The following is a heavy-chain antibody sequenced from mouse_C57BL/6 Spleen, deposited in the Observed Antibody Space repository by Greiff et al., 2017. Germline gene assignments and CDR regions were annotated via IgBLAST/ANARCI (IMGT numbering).Heavy chain of an antibody. CDR1: GYSFTDYN. D-gene: IGHD1-1*01. J-gene: IGHJ2*01. CDR3: AREGTTVVASDY. V-gene: IGHV1-39*01. CDR2: INPNYGTT. Sequence: VQLKQSGPELVKPGASVKISCKASGYSFTDYNMHWVKQSNGKSLEWIGVINPNYGTTSYNQKFKGKDTLTVDQSSSTAYMQLNSLTAEDSAVYYCAREGTTVVASDYWGQGTTLTVSS.